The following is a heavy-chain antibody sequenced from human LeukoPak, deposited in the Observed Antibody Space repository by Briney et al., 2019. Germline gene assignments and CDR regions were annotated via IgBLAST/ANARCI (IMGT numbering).Heavy chain of an antibody. CDR3: ARDGVPGGRDV. CDR1: GFAFSSHW. D-gene: IGHD3-16*01. Sequence: PGGSLRLSCAASGFAFSSHWMNWVRQAPGKGLEWVANVNREGSDKNYVDSVKGRFTISRDNAKNSLYLQMNSLRVEDTAVYYCARDGVPGGRDVWGQGITVTVS. J-gene: IGHJ6*02. V-gene: IGHV3-7*01. CDR2: VNREGSDK.